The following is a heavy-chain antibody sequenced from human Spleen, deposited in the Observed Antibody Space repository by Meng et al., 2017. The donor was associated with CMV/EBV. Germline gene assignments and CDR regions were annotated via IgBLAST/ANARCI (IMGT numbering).Heavy chain of an antibody. Sequence: GESLKISCAASGFTFSSYSMNWVRQAPGKGLEWVSSISSSSSYIYYADSVKGRFTISRDNSKNTLYLQMNSLRPEDTAVYYCAKGDGGGIAAAGLDYWGQGALVTVSS. CDR1: GFTFSSYS. J-gene: IGHJ4*02. V-gene: IGHV3-21*01. CDR3: AKGDGGGIAAAGLDY. D-gene: IGHD6-13*01. CDR2: ISSSSSYI.